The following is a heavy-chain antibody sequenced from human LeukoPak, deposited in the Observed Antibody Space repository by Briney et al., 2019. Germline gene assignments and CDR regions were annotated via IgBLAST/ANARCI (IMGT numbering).Heavy chain of an antibody. CDR2: ISAYNGNT. Sequence: ASVKVSCKASGYTFTSYGISWVRQAPGQGLEWMGWISAYNGNTNYAQKFQGRVTMTTDTSTSTAYMELRSLRSDDTAVYYCARAPTTLWFGEFPPVDWGQGTLVTVSS. CDR3: ARAPTTLWFGEFPPVD. D-gene: IGHD3-10*01. CDR1: GYTFTSYG. V-gene: IGHV1-18*01. J-gene: IGHJ4*02.